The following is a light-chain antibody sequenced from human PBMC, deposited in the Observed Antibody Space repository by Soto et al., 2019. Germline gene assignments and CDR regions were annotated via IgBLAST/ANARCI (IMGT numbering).Light chain of an antibody. J-gene: IGKJ1*01. CDR1: QSVSSN. V-gene: IGKV3-15*01. Sequence: EIVMTESPATLSVSPGERATLSCRASQSVSSNLAWYQQKPGQAPRLLIYGASTRATGIPGRFSGSGSGTEFTLTISSLQSEDFAVYYCQQYNNWTVGQGTKVDIK. CDR3: QQYNNWT. CDR2: GAS.